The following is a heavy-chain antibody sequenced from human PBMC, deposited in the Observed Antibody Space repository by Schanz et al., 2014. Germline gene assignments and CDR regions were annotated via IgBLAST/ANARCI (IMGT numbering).Heavy chain of an antibody. CDR3: AREIGLYDRGWFDP. D-gene: IGHD3-22*01. CDR1: GGTFSSDT. Sequence: QVHLVQSGAEAKKPGSSVKVSCKASGGTFSSDTFSWVRQAPGQGLEWMGRIVPIAGITNYAQRFQGRVTITADKSADTDYMELSSLRSEDTAVYYCAREIGLYDRGWFDPWGQGTLVTVSS. V-gene: IGHV1-69*08. J-gene: IGHJ5*02. CDR2: IVPIAGIT.